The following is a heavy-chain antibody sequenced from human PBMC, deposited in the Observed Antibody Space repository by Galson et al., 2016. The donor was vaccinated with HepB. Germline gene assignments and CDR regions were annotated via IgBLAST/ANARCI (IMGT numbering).Heavy chain of an antibody. CDR2: IRSKAYGGTT. CDR3: TRVSSSSTVTFLPSFDY. V-gene: IGHV3-49*03. J-gene: IGHJ4*02. D-gene: IGHD4-17*01. CDR1: GFTFGDYA. Sequence: SLRLSCAASGFTFGDYAMSWFRQAPGKGLEWVGFIRSKAYGGTTEYAASVKGRFTISRDDSQSIAYLQMNSLKTEDTAVYYCTRVSSSSTVTFLPSFDYWGQGTLVTVSS.